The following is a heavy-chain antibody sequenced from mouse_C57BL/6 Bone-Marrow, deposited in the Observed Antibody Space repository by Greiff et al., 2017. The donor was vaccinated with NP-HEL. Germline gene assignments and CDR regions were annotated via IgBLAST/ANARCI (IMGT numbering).Heavy chain of an antibody. D-gene: IGHD1-1*01. V-gene: IGHV1-50*01. CDR1: GYTFTSYW. Sequence: QVQLQQPGAELVKPGASVKLSCKASGYTFTSYWMQWVKQRPGQGLEWIGEIDPSDSYTNYNQKFNGKATLTVDTSSSTAYMQLSSLTSEDSAVYYCAVDYFDYWGQGTTLTVSS. CDR2: IDPSDSYT. CDR3: AVDYFDY. J-gene: IGHJ2*01.